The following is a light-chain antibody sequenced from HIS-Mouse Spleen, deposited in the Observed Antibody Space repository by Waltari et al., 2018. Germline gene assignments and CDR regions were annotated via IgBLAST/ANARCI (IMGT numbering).Light chain of an antibody. J-gene: IGKJ4*01. Sequence: DIQMTQSPSSLSASVGDRVTLTCQASQDISNYLNWYQQKPGKAPKLLIYDASNLETGVPSRFSGSGSGTDFTFTISSLQPEDIATYYCQQYDNLLRNFGGGTKVEIK. CDR2: DAS. V-gene: IGKV1-33*01. CDR1: QDISNY. CDR3: QQYDNLLRN.